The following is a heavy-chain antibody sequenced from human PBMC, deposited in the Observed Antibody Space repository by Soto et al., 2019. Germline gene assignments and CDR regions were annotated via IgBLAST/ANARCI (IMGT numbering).Heavy chain of an antibody. J-gene: IGHJ5*02. CDR2: INHSGST. CDR3: ATGGHIYGYSRYNWFDP. V-gene: IGHV4-34*01. D-gene: IGHD5-18*01. Sequence: SETLSLTCAVYGGSFSGYYWSWIRQPPGKGLEWIGEINHSGSTNYNPSLKSRVTISVDTSKNQFSLKLSSVTAADTAVYYCATGGHIYGYSRYNWFDPWGQGTLVTVSS. CDR1: GGSFSGYY.